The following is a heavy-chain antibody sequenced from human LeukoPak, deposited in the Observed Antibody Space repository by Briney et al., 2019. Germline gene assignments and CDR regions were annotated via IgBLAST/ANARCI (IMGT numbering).Heavy chain of an antibody. Sequence: GASVKVSCKASGYTFTDYYMHWVRQAPGQGLEWMGWINPNSGGTNYAQKFQGRVTMTRDTSISTAYMELSRLRSDDTAVYYCAVTSTAYCGGDCPHDYWGQGTLVTVSS. CDR1: GYTFTDYY. V-gene: IGHV1-2*02. CDR2: INPNSGGT. CDR3: AVTSTAYCGGDCPHDY. J-gene: IGHJ4*02. D-gene: IGHD2-21*02.